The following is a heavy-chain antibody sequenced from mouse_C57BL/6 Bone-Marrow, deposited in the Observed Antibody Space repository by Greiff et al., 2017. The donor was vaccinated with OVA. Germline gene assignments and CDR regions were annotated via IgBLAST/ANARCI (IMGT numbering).Heavy chain of an antibody. Sequence: EVKLMESGGGLVQPGGSLKLSCAASGFTFSDYYMYWVRQTPEKRLEWVAYISNGGGSTYYPDTVKGRFTISRDTAKNTLYLQMSRLKSEDTAMYYCARHGGDYWGQGTSVTVSS. CDR2: ISNGGGST. V-gene: IGHV5-12*01. CDR3: ARHGGDY. CDR1: GFTFSDYY. J-gene: IGHJ4*01.